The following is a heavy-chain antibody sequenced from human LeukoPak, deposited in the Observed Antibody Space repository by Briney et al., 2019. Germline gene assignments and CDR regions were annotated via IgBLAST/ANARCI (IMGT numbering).Heavy chain of an antibody. D-gene: IGHD6-6*01. Sequence: SETLSLTCTVSGGSISSHYWSWIRQPPGEGLEWIGYIYYSGSTNYNPSLKSRVTISVDTSKNQFSLKLSSVTAADTAVYYCARAPSLTYSSSSLGYFDYWGQGTLVTVSS. CDR2: IYYSGST. CDR3: ARAPSLTYSSSSLGYFDY. CDR1: GGSISSHY. V-gene: IGHV4-59*11. J-gene: IGHJ4*02.